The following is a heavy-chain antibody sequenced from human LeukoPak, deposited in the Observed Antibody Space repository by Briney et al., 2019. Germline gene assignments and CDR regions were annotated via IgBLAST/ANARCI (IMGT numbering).Heavy chain of an antibody. J-gene: IGHJ4*02. CDR2: IRSKANSYAT. CDR1: GFTFSGSA. CDR3: ARDQPRAGVLATIRRSFTTLPY. D-gene: IGHD5-12*01. Sequence: GGSLRLSCAASGFTFSGSAMHWVRQASGKGLEWVGRIRSKANSYATAYAASVKGRFTISRDDSKNTAFLQMNSLRAEDTAVYYCARDQPRAGVLATIRRSFTTLPYWGQGTLVTVSS. V-gene: IGHV3-73*01.